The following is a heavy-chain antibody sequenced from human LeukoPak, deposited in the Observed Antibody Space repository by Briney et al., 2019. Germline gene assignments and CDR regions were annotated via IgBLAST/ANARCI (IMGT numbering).Heavy chain of an antibody. V-gene: IGHV6-1*01. Sequence: SQTLSLTCAISGDSVSSNSAAWVWFTQSPSRGLEWLARTCFRSKWYYDYAVSVRSRIVISPDTSKNQFSLQLNSVTPDDTAVFFCARSAVGGHNDFWGQGTLVTVSS. CDR3: ARSAVGGHNDF. CDR1: GDSVSSNSAA. J-gene: IGHJ4*02. CDR2: TCFRSKWYY. D-gene: IGHD3-16*01.